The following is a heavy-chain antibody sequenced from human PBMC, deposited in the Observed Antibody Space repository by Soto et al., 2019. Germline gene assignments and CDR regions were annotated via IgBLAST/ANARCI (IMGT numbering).Heavy chain of an antibody. D-gene: IGHD5-12*01. CDR3: AIGGGPFMETLATYDS. V-gene: IGHV4-59*01. CDR1: GGSMSSNY. Sequence: QVQLQESGPGLVKPSGTLSLTCAVSGGSMSSNYWSWIRQAPGKGLEWVGYIYFQGSTNYNPSLRSRVTILIDMSKNQFSLTVTSVTAADTAVYYCAIGGGPFMETLATYDSWGSGSLVTVSS. CDR2: IYFQGST. J-gene: IGHJ4*02.